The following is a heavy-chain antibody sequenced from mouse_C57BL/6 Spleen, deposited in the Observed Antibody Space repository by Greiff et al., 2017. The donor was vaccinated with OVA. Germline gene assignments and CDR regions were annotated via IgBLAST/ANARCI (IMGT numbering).Heavy chain of an antibody. CDR3: ARCGYYSRYFDD. CDR2: IYPGSGST. V-gene: IGHV1-55*01. Sequence: VQLQQPGAELVKPGASVKMSCKASGYTFTSYWITWVKQRPGQGLEWIGDIYPGSGSTNYNEKFKGQATLTVDTATNTAYMQLSSLTSEDAAVDYCARCGYYSRYFDDWGTGTTVTVSS. D-gene: IGHD2-3*01. CDR1: GYTFTSYW. J-gene: IGHJ1*03.